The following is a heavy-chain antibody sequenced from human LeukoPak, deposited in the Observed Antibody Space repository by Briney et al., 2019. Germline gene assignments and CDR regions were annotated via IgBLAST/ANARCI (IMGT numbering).Heavy chain of an antibody. CDR3: VTNGGGDSGYGNFDY. V-gene: IGHV3-9*01. D-gene: IGHD5-12*01. CDR2: INWNSDSI. CDR1: GFTFDDYA. Sequence: PGRSLRLSCAVSGFTFDDYAMHWVRQVPGKGLEWVSGINWNSDSIGYAVRGRFTISRDNAKNPLYLQMNSLRVEDTALYYCVTNGGGDSGYGNFDYWGQGTLVTVSS. J-gene: IGHJ4*02.